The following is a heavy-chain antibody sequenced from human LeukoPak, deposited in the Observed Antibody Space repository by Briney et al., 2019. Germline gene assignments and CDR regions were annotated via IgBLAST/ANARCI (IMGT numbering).Heavy chain of an antibody. J-gene: IGHJ4*02. CDR3: ARSLHISAPFDV. V-gene: IGHV4-38-2*02. D-gene: IGHD2-21*01. Sequence: SETLSLTCTVSGYSISSGYYWGWIRQPPGKGLEWIGSIYHSGSTYYNPSLKSRVTISVDTSKNQFSLKLSSVTAADTAVYYCARSLHISAPFDVWSQGTLVTVSS. CDR1: GYSISSGYY. CDR2: IYHSGST.